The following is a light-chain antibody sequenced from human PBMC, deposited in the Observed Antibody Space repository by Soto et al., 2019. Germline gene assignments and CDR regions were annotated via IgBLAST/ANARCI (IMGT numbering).Light chain of an antibody. CDR1: QSIDTY. CDR2: AAS. J-gene: IGKJ1*01. Sequence: DIQMTQSPSSLSASVGDRVTITCRASQSIDTYLNWYQRKPGKAPNVLIYAASSLQSGVPTRFSGSGSGTDFTLIISSLQPEDFATYYCQQSYSVPRTFGLGTKVEIK. CDR3: QQSYSVPRT. V-gene: IGKV1-39*01.